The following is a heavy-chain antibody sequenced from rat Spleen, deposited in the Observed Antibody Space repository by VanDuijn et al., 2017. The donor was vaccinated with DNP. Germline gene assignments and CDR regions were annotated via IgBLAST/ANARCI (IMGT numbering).Heavy chain of an antibody. CDR2: INIDSSDI. J-gene: IGHJ1*01. Sequence: EVQLVESDGGLVQPGRSLKLSCAASGFTFSNYVIHWFRQAPENGIEWLAYINIDSSDIHYAETVKGRLTISRDNAKNTVDMQLSSLRSEDTTMYFCAREAGSSRYFDFWGPGTMVTVSS. CDR1: GFTFSNYV. CDR3: AREAGSSRYFDF. D-gene: IGHD5-1*01. V-gene: IGHV5-43*01.